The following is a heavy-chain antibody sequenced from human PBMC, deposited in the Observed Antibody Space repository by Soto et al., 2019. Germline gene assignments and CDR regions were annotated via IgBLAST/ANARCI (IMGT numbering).Heavy chain of an antibody. Sequence: EVQLLESGGGLVQPGGSLRLSCAASGFTFSSYAMRWVRQAPGKGLEWVSAISGSGGSTYYADSVKGRFTISRDNSKNTLYLQMNSLRAEDTAVYYCAKDVRGHSSGSLGYWGQGTLVTVSS. CDR1: GFTFSSYA. CDR2: ISGSGGST. D-gene: IGHD6-19*01. CDR3: AKDVRGHSSGSLGY. J-gene: IGHJ4*02. V-gene: IGHV3-23*01.